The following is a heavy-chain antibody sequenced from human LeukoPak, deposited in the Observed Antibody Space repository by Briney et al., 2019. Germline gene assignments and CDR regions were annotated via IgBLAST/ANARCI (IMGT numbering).Heavy chain of an antibody. CDR2: IRQDGSER. D-gene: IGHD7-27*01. Sequence: GGSLRLSCAASGFTFSSYWMSWVRQAPAKGPEWVANIRQDGSERYYVDSVKGRFTISRDNAKNSLYLQINSLRAEDTAVYYCARDHGDSTRLGAFDIWGQGTTVTVSS. CDR1: GFTFSSYW. V-gene: IGHV3-7*01. CDR3: ARDHGDSTRLGAFDI. J-gene: IGHJ3*02.